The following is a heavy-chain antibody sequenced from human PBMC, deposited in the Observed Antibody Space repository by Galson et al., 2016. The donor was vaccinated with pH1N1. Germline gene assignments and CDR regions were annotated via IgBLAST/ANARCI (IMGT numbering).Heavy chain of an antibody. CDR2: IYWNDDK. CDR3: AHSLYGDYVGWFDP. D-gene: IGHD4-17*01. Sequence: PALLKPTQTLTLTCTFSGFSLSTSGVGVGWIRQPPGKALEWLALIYWNDDKRYSPSLKSRLTITKDTSKNQVVLTMTNMDPADTATYYCAHSLYGDYVGWFDPWGQGTLVTVSS. J-gene: IGHJ5*02. CDR1: GFSLSTSGVG. V-gene: IGHV2-5*01.